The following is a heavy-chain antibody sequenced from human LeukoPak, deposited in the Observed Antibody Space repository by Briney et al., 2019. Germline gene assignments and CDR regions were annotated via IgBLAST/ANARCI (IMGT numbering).Heavy chain of an antibody. CDR3: AKDDNYIRFLS. D-gene: IGHD3-16*01. V-gene: IGHV3-30*18. J-gene: IGHJ5*02. Sequence: PGGSLRLSCAASGFTFSSYGIHWVRQAPGKGLDWVAVISYDGSNKYYADSVKGRFTISRDNSKNTLYLQMNSLRAEDTAVYYCAKDDNYIRFLSWGQGTLVTVSS. CDR2: ISYDGSNK. CDR1: GFTFSSYG.